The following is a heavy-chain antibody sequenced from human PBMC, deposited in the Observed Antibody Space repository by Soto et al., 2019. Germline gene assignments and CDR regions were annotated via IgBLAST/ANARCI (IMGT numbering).Heavy chain of an antibody. J-gene: IGHJ5*02. Sequence: SETLSLTCTVSDDSITNSNYYWGWFRQPPGKGLEWIAYIYYSGSTNYNPSLKSRVTISVDTSKNQFSLKLSSVTAADTAVYYCARHYSAYSSSDWFDPWGQGTLVTVS. V-gene: IGHV4-39*01. CDR1: DDSITNSNYY. CDR2: IYYSGST. D-gene: IGHD6-6*01. CDR3: ARHYSAYSSSDWFDP.